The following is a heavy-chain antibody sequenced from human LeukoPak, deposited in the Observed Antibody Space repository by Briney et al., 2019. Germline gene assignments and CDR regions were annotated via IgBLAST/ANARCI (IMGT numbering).Heavy chain of an antibody. D-gene: IGHD6-19*01. Sequence: GGSLRLSCAASGFTFSDYYMSWIRQAPGKGLEWVSYISSSGSTIYYADSVKGRFTISRDNAKNSLYLQMNSLRAEDTAVYYCARLIAVAGTGEYYYYYMDVWGKGTTVTVSS. V-gene: IGHV3-11*04. CDR1: GFTFSDYY. CDR3: ARLIAVAGTGEYYYYYMDV. CDR2: ISSSGSTI. J-gene: IGHJ6*03.